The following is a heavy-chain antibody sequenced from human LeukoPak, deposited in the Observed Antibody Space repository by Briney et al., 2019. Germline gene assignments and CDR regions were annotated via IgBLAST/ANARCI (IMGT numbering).Heavy chain of an antibody. J-gene: IGHJ6*02. V-gene: IGHV3-30*18. Sequence: GGSLRLSCAASGFTFSSYGMHWVRQAPGKGLEWVAVISYDGSNKDYADSVKGRFTISRDNSKNTLYLQMNSLRAEDTAVYYCAKDVIGMGFGDLYGMDVWGQGTTVTVSS. CDR1: GFTFSSYG. CDR2: ISYDGSNK. D-gene: IGHD3-10*01. CDR3: AKDVIGMGFGDLYGMDV.